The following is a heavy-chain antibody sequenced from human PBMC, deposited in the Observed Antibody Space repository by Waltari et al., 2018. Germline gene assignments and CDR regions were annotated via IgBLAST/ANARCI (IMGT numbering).Heavy chain of an antibody. J-gene: IGHJ6*02. D-gene: IGHD1-26*01. Sequence: QEQLVQSEAEVKTPGAAVKVSCKASGYSFTSYDINWVRQAPGQGLEWMAWMNPNSGDTEYAHKVQGRVTVTTNPSMSTAYMELSSLRTDDTAVYFCARAVGGAARGYFGMDVWGHGTTVTVSS. V-gene: IGHV1-8*01. CDR2: MNPNSGDT. CDR3: ARAVGGAARGYFGMDV. CDR1: GYSFTSYD.